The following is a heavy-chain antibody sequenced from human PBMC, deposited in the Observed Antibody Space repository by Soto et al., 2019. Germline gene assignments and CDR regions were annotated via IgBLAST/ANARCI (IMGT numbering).Heavy chain of an antibody. V-gene: IGHV3-48*03. D-gene: IGHD1-26*01. CDR3: AVVVGATRGDAFDI. J-gene: IGHJ3*02. Sequence: PGGSLRLSCAASGFTFSSYEMNWVRQAPGKGLEWVSYISSSGSTIYYADSVKGRFTISRDNAKNSLYLQMNSLRAEDTAVYYCAVVVGATRGDAFDIWGQGTMVTVS. CDR2: ISSSGSTI. CDR1: GFTFSSYE.